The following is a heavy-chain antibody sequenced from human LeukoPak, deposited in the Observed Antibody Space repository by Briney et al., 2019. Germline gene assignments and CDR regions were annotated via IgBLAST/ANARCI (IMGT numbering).Heavy chain of an antibody. CDR3: ARGYTAMVREAVDV. V-gene: IGHV4-34*09. Sequence: TLSLTCAVYGGSFSGYYWSWIRQPPGKGLEWIGEINHSGSTNYNPSLKSRVTISVDTSKNQFSLKLSSVTAADTAVYYCARGYTAMVREAVDVWGQGTTVTVSS. J-gene: IGHJ6*02. D-gene: IGHD5-18*01. CDR2: INHSGST. CDR1: GGSFSGYY.